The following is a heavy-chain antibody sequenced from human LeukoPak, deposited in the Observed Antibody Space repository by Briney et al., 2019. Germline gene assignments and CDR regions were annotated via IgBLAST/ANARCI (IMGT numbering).Heavy chain of an antibody. CDR2: ISGSGGST. CDR1: GFTFSSYA. Sequence: PGGSLRPSCAASGFTFSSYAMSWVRQAPGKGLEWVSAISGSGGSTYYADSVKGRFTISRDNSKNTLYLQMNSLRAEDTAVYYCAKFAFSGSSGFSYYFDYWGQGTLVTVSS. CDR3: AKFAFSGSSGFSYYFDY. J-gene: IGHJ4*02. V-gene: IGHV3-23*01. D-gene: IGHD3-22*01.